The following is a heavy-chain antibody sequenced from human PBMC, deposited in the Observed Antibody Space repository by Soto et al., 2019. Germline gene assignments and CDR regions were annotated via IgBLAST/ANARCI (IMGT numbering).Heavy chain of an antibody. CDR3: AALWFGEFGFDY. Sequence: ASVKVSCKVSGYTLTELSMHWVRQAPGKGLEWMGGFDPEDGETIYAQKFQGRVTMTEDTSTDTAYMELSSLRSEDTAVYYCAALWFGEFGFDYWGQGTLVTVSS. CDR2: FDPEDGET. CDR1: GYTLTELS. V-gene: IGHV1-24*01. D-gene: IGHD3-10*01. J-gene: IGHJ4*02.